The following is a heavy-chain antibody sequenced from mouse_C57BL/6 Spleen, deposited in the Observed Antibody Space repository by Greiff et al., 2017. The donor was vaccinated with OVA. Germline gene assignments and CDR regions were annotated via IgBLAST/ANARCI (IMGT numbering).Heavy chain of an antibody. CDR3: ARLVRSNYGYFDV. Sequence: QVQLKESGAELVRPGTSVKVSCKASGYAFTNYLIEWVKQRPGQGLEWIGVINPGSGGTNYNEKFKGKATLTADKSSSTAYMQLSSLTSEDSAVYFCARLVRSNYGYFDVWGTGTTVTVSS. CDR2: INPGSGGT. D-gene: IGHD1-1*02. CDR1: GYAFTNYL. V-gene: IGHV1-54*01. J-gene: IGHJ1*03.